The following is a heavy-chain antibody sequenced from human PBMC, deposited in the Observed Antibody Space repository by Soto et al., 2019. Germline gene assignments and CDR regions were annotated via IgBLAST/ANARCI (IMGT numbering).Heavy chain of an antibody. CDR3: ARVNGGYARGYYYYMDV. D-gene: IGHD5-12*01. V-gene: IGHV3-7*01. Sequence: VGSLRLSCGSSGFSFGNHWMSWVRQTPGKGLEWVANIKQDGIEKYYVDSVKGRFTISRDNAKNSLYLQMNSLRAEDTAVYYCARVNGGYARGYYYYMDVWGKGTMVTVSS. CDR1: GFSFGNHW. J-gene: IGHJ6*03. CDR2: IKQDGIEK.